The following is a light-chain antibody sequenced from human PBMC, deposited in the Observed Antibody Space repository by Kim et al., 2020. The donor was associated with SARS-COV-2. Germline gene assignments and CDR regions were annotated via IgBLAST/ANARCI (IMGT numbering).Light chain of an antibody. CDR3: QSYDSSSWV. J-gene: IGLJ3*02. CDR1: SGSIASNY. V-gene: IGLV6-57*01. Sequence: GRTVTISCARISGSIASNYVQWYQQRPGSSPTSLIYDDNHRPSGVPDRFSGSTDSSSNSASLTISGLKTEDDADYYCQSYDSSSWVFGGGTQLTVL. CDR2: DDN.